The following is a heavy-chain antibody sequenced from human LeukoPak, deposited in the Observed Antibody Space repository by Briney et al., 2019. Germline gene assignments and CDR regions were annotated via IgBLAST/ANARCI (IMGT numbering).Heavy chain of an antibody. Sequence: ASVKVSCKASGYTFTSYGISWVRQAPGQGLEWMGWIRAYNGKTNYAQKLQGRVTMTTDTSTSTAYMELRNLRSDDTAVYYCARYHGDYDAFDMWGQGTMVTVSS. D-gene: IGHD4-17*01. CDR2: IRAYNGKT. CDR3: ARYHGDYDAFDM. J-gene: IGHJ3*02. V-gene: IGHV1-18*01. CDR1: GYTFTSYG.